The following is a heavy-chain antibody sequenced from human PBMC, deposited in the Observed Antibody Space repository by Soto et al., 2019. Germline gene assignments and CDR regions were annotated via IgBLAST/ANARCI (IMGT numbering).Heavy chain of an antibody. CDR1: GFIFANYG. CDR3: AKARGANNWANYYGLDV. CDR2: ITYEGSNK. D-gene: IGHD1-1*01. V-gene: IGHV3-30*18. Sequence: QEQLVESGGGVVQPGRSLRLSCAASGFIFANYGMHWVRQAPGKGLEWVALITYEGSNKYYADAVKGRFTISRDNAKNRVALQMDSLRAEDTAGYYCAKARGANNWANYYGLDVWGQGTTVTVSS. J-gene: IGHJ6*02.